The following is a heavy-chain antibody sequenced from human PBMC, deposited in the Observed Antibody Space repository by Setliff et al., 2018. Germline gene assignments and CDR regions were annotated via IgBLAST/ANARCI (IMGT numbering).Heavy chain of an antibody. CDR3: SRLVRFCTTSTCQGASASEH. V-gene: IGHV1-18*01. CDR2: ISPYTGNT. D-gene: IGHD2-8*01. Sequence: ASVKVSCKASGYTFINFGISWVRQAPGQGLEWVGWISPYTGNTYYAPRLQDRVSMTTDTSTGTAYMELRSLRSDDTAVYYCSRLVRFCTTSTCQGASASEHWGQGTLVTVSS. J-gene: IGHJ4*02. CDR1: GYTFINFG.